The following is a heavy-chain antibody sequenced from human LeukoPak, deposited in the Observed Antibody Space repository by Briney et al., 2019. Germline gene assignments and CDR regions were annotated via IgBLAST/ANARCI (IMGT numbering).Heavy chain of an antibody. CDR2: IYSGGTT. CDR3: ARESGAGRVGEHFFDY. V-gene: IGHV3-53*01. Sequence: GGSLRLSCAASGFTVSSKYMSWARQAPGKGLEWVSVIYSGGTTHYADSVRDRFTISRDNPKNTLYLQMNSLRAEDTAVYYCARESGAGRVGEHFFDYWGQGTLVTVSS. J-gene: IGHJ4*02. CDR1: GFTVSSKY. D-gene: IGHD3-10*01.